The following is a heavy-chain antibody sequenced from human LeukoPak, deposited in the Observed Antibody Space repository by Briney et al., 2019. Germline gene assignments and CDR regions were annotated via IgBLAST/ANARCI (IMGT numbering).Heavy chain of an antibody. V-gene: IGHV1-2*02. CDR3: ATVVRRGDNWFDP. J-gene: IGHJ5*02. Sequence: VSVKASCKTSGYTFTDYYIHWVRQAPGQGLEWMGGSSPDSGYTNYAQKFQGRVTMTRDTSISTAYMELSRLRSDDTAVYYCATVVRRGDNWFDPWGQGTLVTVSS. CDR2: SSPDSGYT. D-gene: IGHD3-10*01. CDR1: GYTFTDYY.